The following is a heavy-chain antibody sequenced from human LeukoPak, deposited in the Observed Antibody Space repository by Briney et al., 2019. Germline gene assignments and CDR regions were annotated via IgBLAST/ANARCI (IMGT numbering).Heavy chain of an antibody. CDR2: ISGSGGST. Sequence: TGGSLRLSCAASGFTFSSYAMSWVRQAPGKGLEWVSAISGSGGSTYYADSVKGRFTISRDNSKDTLYLQMNSLRAEGTAVYYCAKVYEDRWNFDYWGRGTLVTVSS. V-gene: IGHV3-23*01. CDR3: AKVYEDRWNFDY. D-gene: IGHD5-24*01. J-gene: IGHJ4*02. CDR1: GFTFSSYA.